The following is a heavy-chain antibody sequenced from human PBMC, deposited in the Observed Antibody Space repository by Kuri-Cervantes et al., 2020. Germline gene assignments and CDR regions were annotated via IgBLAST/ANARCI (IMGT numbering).Heavy chain of an antibody. CDR3: ARVGYSSGWYWFDP. CDR2: ISYDGSNK. CDR1: GFTFSSHA. V-gene: IGHV3-30-3*01. D-gene: IGHD6-19*01. J-gene: IGHJ5*02. Sequence: GESLKISCAASGFTFSSHAMHWVRQAPGKGLEWVADISYDGSNKHYADSVKGRFTFSRDNAKNSLYLQMNSLRAEDTAVYYCARVGYSSGWYWFDPWGQGTLVTVSS.